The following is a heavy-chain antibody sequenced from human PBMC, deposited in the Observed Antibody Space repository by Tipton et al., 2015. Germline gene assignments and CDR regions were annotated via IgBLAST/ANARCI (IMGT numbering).Heavy chain of an antibody. CDR1: GYTFSDYY. CDR2: INPNNGAT. V-gene: IGHV1-2*04. J-gene: IGHJ4*02. D-gene: IGHD6-19*01. CDR3: AKDWSSGWCIKFDS. Sequence: QLVQSGAEVKKPGASVKVSCKASGYTFSDYYMHWVRQAPGQGLEWMGWINPNNGATNYAQKFQGWVTMTRDTAISTAYMELSSLKSDDTAIYDCAKDWSSGWCIKFDSWGQGTLVTVSS.